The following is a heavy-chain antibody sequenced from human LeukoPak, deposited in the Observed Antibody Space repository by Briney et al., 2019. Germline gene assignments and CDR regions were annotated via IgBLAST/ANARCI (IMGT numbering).Heavy chain of an antibody. D-gene: IGHD3-9*01. V-gene: IGHV3-33*01. Sequence: GRSLRLSCAASGFTFSSYGMHWVRQAPGKGPEWVAVIWYDGSNKYYADSVKGRFTISRDNSKNTLYLQMNSLRAEDTAVYYCARDQKRYFDWFRPDILYYYGMDVWGQGTTVTVSS. J-gene: IGHJ6*02. CDR3: ARDQKRYFDWFRPDILYYYGMDV. CDR2: IWYDGSNK. CDR1: GFTFSSYG.